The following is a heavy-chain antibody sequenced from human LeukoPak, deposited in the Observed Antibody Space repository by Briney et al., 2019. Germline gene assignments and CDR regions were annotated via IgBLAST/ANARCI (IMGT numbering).Heavy chain of an antibody. Sequence: GASVKVSCKASGYTFIGYYMHWVRQAPGQGLEWMGWINPNSGVTDYIQKFQGRVTMTRNTSISTAYMELSSLRSEDTAVYYCARGLAHYYDSSGEGSFDIWGQGTMVTVSS. CDR3: ARGLAHYYDSSGEGSFDI. V-gene: IGHV1-2*02. CDR2: INPNSGVT. J-gene: IGHJ3*02. CDR1: GYTFIGYY. D-gene: IGHD3-22*01.